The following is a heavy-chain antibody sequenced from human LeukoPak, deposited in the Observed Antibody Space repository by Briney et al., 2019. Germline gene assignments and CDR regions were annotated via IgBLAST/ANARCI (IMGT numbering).Heavy chain of an antibody. V-gene: IGHV1-69*06. D-gene: IGHD3-3*01. CDR3: ARSSYDLWSGYYAFDY. CDR2: IIPIFGTA. J-gene: IGHJ4*02. CDR1: GGTFSSYA. Sequence: SVKVSCKASGGTFSSYAISWVRQAPGQGLEWMGGIIPIFGTANYAQKFQGRVTITADKSTSTAYMELSSLRSEDTAVYYCARSSYDLWSGYYAFDYWGQGTLVTVSS.